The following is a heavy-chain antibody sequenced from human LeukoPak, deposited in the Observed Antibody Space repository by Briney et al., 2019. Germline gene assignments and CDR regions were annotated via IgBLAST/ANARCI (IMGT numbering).Heavy chain of an antibody. D-gene: IGHD2-15*01. V-gene: IGHV3-48*04. J-gene: IGHJ6*02. CDR3: ARDRYCSGGSCHYYGMDV. Sequence: GGSLRLSCEASGFTFSSYWMNWVRQAPGKGLEWVSYISSSGSTIYYADSVKGRFTISRDNAKNSLYLQMNSLRAEDTAVYYCARDRYCSGGSCHYYGMDVWGQGTTVTVSS. CDR1: GFTFSSYW. CDR2: ISSSGSTI.